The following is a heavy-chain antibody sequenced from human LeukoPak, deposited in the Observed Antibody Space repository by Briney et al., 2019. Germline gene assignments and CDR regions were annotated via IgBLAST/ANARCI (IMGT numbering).Heavy chain of an antibody. CDR3: AGTAWYFDC. V-gene: IGHV4-59*01. Sequence: SETLSLTCTVSGGSINSYYWSWIRQPPGKGLEWLGYIYYSGSTNYNPSLRSRITISVDTSKNEFSLNLSSVTAADTAVYYCAGTAWYFDCWGQGTLVTVSS. CDR1: GGSINSYY. J-gene: IGHJ4*02. D-gene: IGHD6-25*01. CDR2: IYYSGST.